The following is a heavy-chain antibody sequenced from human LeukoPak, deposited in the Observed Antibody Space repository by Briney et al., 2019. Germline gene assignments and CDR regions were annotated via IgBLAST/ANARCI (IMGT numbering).Heavy chain of an antibody. CDR3: ARWGHFDASGYFVVDY. CDR2: TLYGGRT. CDR1: DGSIRNFY. J-gene: IGHJ4*02. D-gene: IGHD3-22*01. V-gene: IGHV4-59*01. Sequence: PSETLSLTCTVSDGSIRNFYWNWFRQPPGKRLEWIGHTLYGGRTDYNPSLESRVTISVDTSKSRFSLNLRSVTTTDTAVYYCARWGHFDASGYFVVDYWGQGALVTVSS.